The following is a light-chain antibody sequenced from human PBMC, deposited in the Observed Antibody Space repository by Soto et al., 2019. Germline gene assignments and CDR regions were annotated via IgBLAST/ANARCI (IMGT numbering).Light chain of an antibody. CDR2: NNN. CDR1: SSNIGTNA. Sequence: QSVLTQPPSASGPPGQTVTISCSRSSSNIGTNAVNWYQQLPGTAPKLLIYNNNQRPSGVPDRFSGSKSSTSASLAISGLRSEDEAHYYCATWDDSLNVLYVFGTGTKVTVL. V-gene: IGLV1-44*01. CDR3: ATWDDSLNVLYV. J-gene: IGLJ1*01.